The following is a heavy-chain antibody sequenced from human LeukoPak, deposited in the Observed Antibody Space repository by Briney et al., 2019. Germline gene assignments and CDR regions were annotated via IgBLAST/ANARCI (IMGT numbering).Heavy chain of an antibody. D-gene: IGHD5-12*01. CDR3: ARDLSSGYDDRGDY. CDR1: GFTFSSYE. J-gene: IGHJ4*02. V-gene: IGHV3-21*01. Sequence: GGSLRLSCAASGFTFSSYEMNWVRQAPGKGLEWVSSISSSSSYIYYADSVKGRFTISRDNAKNSLYLQMNSLRAEDAAVYYCARDLSSGYDDRGDYWGQGTLVTVSS. CDR2: ISSSSSYI.